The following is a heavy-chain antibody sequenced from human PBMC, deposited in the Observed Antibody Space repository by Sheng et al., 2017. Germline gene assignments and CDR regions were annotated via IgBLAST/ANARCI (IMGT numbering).Heavy chain of an antibody. V-gene: IGHV4-39*07. Sequence: QLQLQESGPGLVKPSETLSLTCTVSGGSISSSSYYWGWIRQPPGKGLEWIGSIYYSGSTYYNPSLKSRVTISVDTSKNQFSLKLSSVTAADTAVYYCARSIPSIAAADPYDYWGQGTLVTVSS. D-gene: IGHD6-13*01. J-gene: IGHJ4*02. CDR3: ARSIPSIAAADPYDY. CDR2: IYYSGST. CDR1: GGSISSSSYY.